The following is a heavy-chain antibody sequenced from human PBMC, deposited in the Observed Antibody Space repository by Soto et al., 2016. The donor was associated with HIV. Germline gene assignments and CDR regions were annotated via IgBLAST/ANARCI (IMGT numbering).Heavy chain of an antibody. Sequence: EVQLVESGGGLVQPGGSLKLSCAASGFTFSGSAMHWVRQASGKGLEWVGRIRSKANSYATAYAASVKGRFTISRDDSKNTAYLQMNSLKTEDTAVYYCTRHSHTYGDYDGGEYFDLWGRGTLVTVSS. CDR1: GFTFSGSA. D-gene: IGHD4-17*01. J-gene: IGHJ2*01. CDR3: TRHSHTYGDYDGGEYFDL. V-gene: IGHV3-73*01. CDR2: IRSKANSYAT.